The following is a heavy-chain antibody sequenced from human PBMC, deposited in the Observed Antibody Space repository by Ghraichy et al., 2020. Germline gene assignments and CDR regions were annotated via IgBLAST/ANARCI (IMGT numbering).Heavy chain of an antibody. Sequence: LSLTCAASGFTFRTYTMNWVRQAPGKGLEWVSSITRNSTYIYNADSVKGRFTISRDNAENSLFLQMNSLRAEDTAVYYCARDSCDCYTCDVFDIWGQGTMVTVSS. J-gene: IGHJ3*02. D-gene: IGHD2-21*02. CDR1: GFTFRTYT. V-gene: IGHV3-21*01. CDR3: ARDSCDCYTCDVFDI. CDR2: ITRNSTYI.